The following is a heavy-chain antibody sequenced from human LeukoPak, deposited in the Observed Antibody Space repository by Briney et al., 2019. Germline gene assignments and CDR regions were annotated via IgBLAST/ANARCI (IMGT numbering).Heavy chain of an antibody. CDR2: IYTSGST. CDR1: GGSISSYY. D-gene: IGHD6-13*01. CDR3: ARGRQQLDVGYYGMDV. J-gene: IGHJ6*02. V-gene: IGHV4-4*07. Sequence: SETLSLTCTVSGGSISSYYWSWIRQPAGKGLEWIGRIYTSGSTNYNPSLKSRVTMSVDTSKNQFSLKLSSVTAADTAVYYCARGRQQLDVGYYGMDVWGQGTTVTVSS.